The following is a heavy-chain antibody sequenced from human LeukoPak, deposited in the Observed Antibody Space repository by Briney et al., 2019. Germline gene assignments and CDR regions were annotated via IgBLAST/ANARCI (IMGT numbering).Heavy chain of an antibody. D-gene: IGHD2-2*01. CDR2: IYHTGSA. CDR3: ARYCTSTTCILRGFDY. J-gene: IGHJ4*02. V-gene: IGHV4-38-2*01. Sequence: SETLSLTCSVSGYSFTSGHYWGWIRQPPGKGLEWIANIYHTGSAHYNPSLKSRVAISVDTSTNQFSLKLSSVTAADTAVYYCARYCTSTTCILRGFDYWGQGTLVTVSS. CDR1: GYSFTSGHY.